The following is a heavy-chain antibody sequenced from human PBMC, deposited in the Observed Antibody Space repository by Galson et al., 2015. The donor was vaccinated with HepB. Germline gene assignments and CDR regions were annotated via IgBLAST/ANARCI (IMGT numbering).Heavy chain of an antibody. CDR2: ISGSGGTT. D-gene: IGHD6-13*01. J-gene: IGHJ4*02. V-gene: IGHV3-23*01. CDR1: RFTFSSYA. CDR3: AKSKSPIDRSSWYLSFDS. Sequence: SLRLSCAASRFTFSSYAMSWARQAPGKGLEWVSSISGSGGTTYYADSVRGRFTISRDNSKNTLFLQMNSLRAEDTAVYYCAKSKSPIDRSSWYLSFDSWGQGTLVTVSS.